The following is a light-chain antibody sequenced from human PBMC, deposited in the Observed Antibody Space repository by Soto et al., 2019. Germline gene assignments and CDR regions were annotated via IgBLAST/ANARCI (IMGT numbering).Light chain of an antibody. Sequence: QSARTQPPSVSVAPGQRVTISCSGSSSDIGAGFDVHWYQHLPGTAPKLLIYGNTNRPSGVPGRFSGSKSGTSASLVISGLQAEDEADYYCQSYENSRTGFYVFGTGTKVTVL. J-gene: IGLJ1*01. CDR3: QSYENSRTGFYV. V-gene: IGLV1-40*01. CDR1: SSDIGAGFD. CDR2: GNT.